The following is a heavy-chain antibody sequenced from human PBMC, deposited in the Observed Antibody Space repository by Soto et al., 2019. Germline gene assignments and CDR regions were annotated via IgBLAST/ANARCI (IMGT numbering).Heavy chain of an antibody. CDR2: IYYSGST. CDR1: GGSISSYY. Sequence: QVQLQESGPGLVKPSETLSLTCTVSGGSISSYYWSWIRQPPGKGLEWIGYIYYSGSTNYNPSLKSRVTISVATSKNQFSLKLSSVTAADTAVYYCARSVTYYDILTGWSAGDDAFDIWGQGTMVTVSS. D-gene: IGHD3-9*01. V-gene: IGHV4-59*01. CDR3: ARSVTYYDILTGWSAGDDAFDI. J-gene: IGHJ3*02.